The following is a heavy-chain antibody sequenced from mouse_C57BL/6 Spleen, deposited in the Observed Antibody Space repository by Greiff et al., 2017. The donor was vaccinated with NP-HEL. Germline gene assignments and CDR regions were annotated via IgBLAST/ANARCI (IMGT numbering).Heavy chain of an antibody. D-gene: IGHD2-5*01. Sequence: QVQLQQSGAELARPGASVKLSCKASGYTFTSYGISWVKQRPGQGLEWIGEIYPGSGNTYYNEKFKGKATLTADKSSSTAYMELRSLTAEDSAVNFCARNYNHYVLDFEDWGTGTTVTVSS. CDR2: IYPGSGNT. J-gene: IGHJ1*03. V-gene: IGHV1-81*01. CDR1: GYTFTSYG. CDR3: ARNYNHYVLDFED.